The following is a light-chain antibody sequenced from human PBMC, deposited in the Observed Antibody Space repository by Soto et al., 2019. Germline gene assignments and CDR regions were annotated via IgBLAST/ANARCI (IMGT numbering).Light chain of an antibody. Sequence: DIQMTQSPSSLSASVGDRVTITCRASQSISSYLNWYQQKPGKAPKLLIYAASSLQSGVPSSFSGGGSGTYFTLTISSLQPEDFATYYCQQSYSTPPTFGGGTKVEIK. V-gene: IGKV1-39*01. CDR1: QSISSY. J-gene: IGKJ4*01. CDR2: AAS. CDR3: QQSYSTPPT.